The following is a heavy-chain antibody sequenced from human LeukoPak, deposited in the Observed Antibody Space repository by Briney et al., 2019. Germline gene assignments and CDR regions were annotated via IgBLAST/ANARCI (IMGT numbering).Heavy chain of an antibody. CDR3: ARIVVEDYYGMDV. CDR1: GYTFTSYY. V-gene: IGHV1-46*01. D-gene: IGHD2-21*01. CDR2: INPSGGST. J-gene: IGHJ6*02. Sequence: ASVKVSCKASGYTFTSYYMHWVRQGPGQGLEWMGIINPSGGSTSYAQKFQGRVTMTRDTSTSTVYMELSSLRSEDTAVYYCARIVVEDYYGMDVWGQGTTVTVSS.